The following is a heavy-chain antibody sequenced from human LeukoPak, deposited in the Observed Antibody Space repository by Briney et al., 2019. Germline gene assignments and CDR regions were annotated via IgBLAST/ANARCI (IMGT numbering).Heavy chain of an antibody. V-gene: IGHV3-30*18. CDR1: GFTFSSYG. J-gene: IGHJ6*02. Sequence: PGRSLRLSCAASGFTFSSYGVHWVRQAPGKGLEWVAVISYDGSNKYYADSVKGRFTISRDNSKNTLYLQMNSLRAEDTAVYYCAKDQTYYDILTGYPGLDYYYGMDVWGQGTTVTVSS. CDR3: AKDQTYYDILTGYPGLDYYYGMDV. CDR2: ISYDGSNK. D-gene: IGHD3-9*01.